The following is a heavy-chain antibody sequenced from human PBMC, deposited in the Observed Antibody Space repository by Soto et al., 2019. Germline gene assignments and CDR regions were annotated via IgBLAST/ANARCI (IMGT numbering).Heavy chain of an antibody. D-gene: IGHD2-2*01. CDR2: IYHSGSS. Sequence: SETLSLTCPVSGGSISSLDWWSWVRQSPGKGLEWIGEIYHSGSSRYNPSLRRRVTLSMDKSKNQFSLELSSVTAADTAVYYCAREKDSCTSIRCRPYIDYWGQGTLVTVSS. CDR3: AREKDSCTSIRCRPYIDY. J-gene: IGHJ4*02. CDR1: GGSISSLDW. V-gene: IGHV4-4*02.